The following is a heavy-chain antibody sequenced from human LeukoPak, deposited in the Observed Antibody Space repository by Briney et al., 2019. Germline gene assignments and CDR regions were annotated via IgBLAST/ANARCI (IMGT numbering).Heavy chain of an antibody. V-gene: IGHV3-23*01. CDR1: GFTFGTYA. Sequence: PGGSLRLTCAASGFTFGTYAMSWVRQAPGKGLEWVSAISGSGGSTYYADSVKGRFTISRDNSKNTLYLQMNSLRAEDTAVYYCAKDQSGIEGDGYNRNYFDYWGQGTLVTVSS. J-gene: IGHJ4*02. CDR2: ISGSGGST. CDR3: AKDQSGIEGDGYNRNYFDY. D-gene: IGHD5-24*01.